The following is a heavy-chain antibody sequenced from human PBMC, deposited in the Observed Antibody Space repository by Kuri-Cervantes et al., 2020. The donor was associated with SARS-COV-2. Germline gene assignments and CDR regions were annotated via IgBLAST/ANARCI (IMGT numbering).Heavy chain of an antibody. CDR3: ARVGSALRRDFDY. CDR2: IYHSGST. V-gene: IGHV4-38-2*02. J-gene: IGHJ4*02. D-gene: IGHD6-25*01. Sequence: GSLRLSCQASGFTFSSYWMSWVRQAPGKGLEWIGSIYHSGSTYYNPSLKSRVTISVDTSKNQFSLKLSSVTAADTAVYYCARVGSALRRDFDYWGQGTLVTVSS. CDR1: GFTFSSYW.